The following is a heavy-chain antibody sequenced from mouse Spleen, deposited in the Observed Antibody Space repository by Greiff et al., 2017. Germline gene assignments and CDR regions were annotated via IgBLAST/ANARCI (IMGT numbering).Heavy chain of an antibody. CDR2: ISSGGGNT. CDR3: ARRDYYGSTYFDY. CDR1: GFTFSSYA. D-gene: IGHD1-1*01. J-gene: IGHJ2*01. V-gene: IGHV5-9*01. Sequence: EVMLVESGGGLVKLGGSLKLSCAASGFTFSSYAMSWVRQTPEKRLEWVATISSGGGNTYYPDSVKGRFTISRDNAKNTLYLQMSSLKSEDTAMYYCARRDYYGSTYFDYWGQGTTLTVSS.